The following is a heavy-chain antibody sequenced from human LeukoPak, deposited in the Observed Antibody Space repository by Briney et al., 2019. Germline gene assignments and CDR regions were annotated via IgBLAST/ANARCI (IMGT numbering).Heavy chain of an antibody. CDR3: ARDRLPYGDELYFDY. J-gene: IGHJ4*02. CDR2: IIPIFGTA. V-gene: IGHV1-69*05. D-gene: IGHD4-17*01. Sequence: GASVKVSCKASGYTFTSYDINWVRQAPGQGLEWMGRIIPIFGTANYAQKFQGRVTITTDESTSTAYMELSSLRSEDTAVYYCARDRLPYGDELYFDYWGQGTLVTVSS. CDR1: GYTFTSYD.